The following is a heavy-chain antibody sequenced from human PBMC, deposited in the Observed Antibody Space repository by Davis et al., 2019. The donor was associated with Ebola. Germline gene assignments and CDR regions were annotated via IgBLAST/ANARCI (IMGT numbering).Heavy chain of an antibody. Sequence: AASVKVSCKASGGTFSSYAISWVRQAPGQGLEWMGIINPSGGSTSYAQKFQGRVTMTRDTSTSTVYMELSSLRSEDTAVYYCAREVRSYCSGGSCLPRGGMDVWGQGTTVTVSS. V-gene: IGHV1-46*01. CDR3: AREVRSYCSGGSCLPRGGMDV. CDR1: GGTFSSYA. J-gene: IGHJ6*02. CDR2: INPSGGST. D-gene: IGHD2-15*01.